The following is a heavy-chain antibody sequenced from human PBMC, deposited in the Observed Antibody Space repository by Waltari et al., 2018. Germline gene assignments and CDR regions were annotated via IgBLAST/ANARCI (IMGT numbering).Heavy chain of an antibody. CDR1: GYSFTSYW. V-gene: IGHV5-51*01. Sequence: EVQLVQSGAEVKKPGESLKISCKGSGYSFTSYWIGWVRQMPGKGLEWMGIIYSCDSDSRYRPSFQGQVTIPAEQSLSTAYPQWSRRKASDTAMYYWALGGDYGDYDHGDYWGQGTLVTVSS. D-gene: IGHD4-17*01. CDR3: ALGGDYGDYDHGDY. CDR2: IYSCDSDS. J-gene: IGHJ4*02.